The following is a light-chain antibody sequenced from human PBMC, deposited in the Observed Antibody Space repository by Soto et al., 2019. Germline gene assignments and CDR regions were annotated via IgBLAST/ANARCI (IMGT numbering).Light chain of an antibody. V-gene: IGKV3-20*01. CDR2: DTS. Sequence: EIVLTQSPGTLSLSPGERATLSCKASQSVSSSHLAWYQQKVGQPPRLLLHDTSSRAAGIPDRFSGSGSGTDFTLTISRLVPEDFAVYYCQQFGNSLYTFGQGTKLEIK. J-gene: IGKJ2*01. CDR3: QQFGNSLYT. CDR1: QSVSSSH.